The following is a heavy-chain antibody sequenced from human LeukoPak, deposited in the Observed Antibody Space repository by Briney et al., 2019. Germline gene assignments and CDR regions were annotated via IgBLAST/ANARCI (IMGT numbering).Heavy chain of an antibody. CDR2: IRYDGSNK. CDR1: GFTFSSYG. V-gene: IGHV3-30*02. CDR3: AEGGATDWGMGYYFDY. D-gene: IGHD7-27*01. Sequence: GGSLRLSCAASGFTFSSYGMHWVRQAPGKGLEWVAFIRYDGSNKYYADSVKGRFTISRDNSKNTLYLQMNSLRAEDTAVYYCAEGGATDWGMGYYFDYWGQGTLVTVSS. J-gene: IGHJ4*02.